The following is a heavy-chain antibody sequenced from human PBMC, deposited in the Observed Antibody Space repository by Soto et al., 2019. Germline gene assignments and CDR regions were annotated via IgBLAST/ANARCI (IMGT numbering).Heavy chain of an antibody. Sequence: SVKVSCKASGVTFSSYAISWVRQAPGQGLEWMGGIIPIFGTANYAQKFQGRVTITADKSTSTAYMELSSLRSEDTAVYYCARLPPYYDLRGGMDVWGQGTTVTVSS. CDR2: IIPIFGTA. CDR1: GVTFSSYA. V-gene: IGHV1-69*06. CDR3: ARLPPYYDLRGGMDV. D-gene: IGHD3-3*01. J-gene: IGHJ6*02.